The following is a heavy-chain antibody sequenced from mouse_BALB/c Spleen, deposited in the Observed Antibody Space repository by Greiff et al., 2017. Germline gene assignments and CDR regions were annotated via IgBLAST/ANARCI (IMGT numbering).Heavy chain of an antibody. Sequence: VQLQQSGAELVRSGASVKLSCTASGFNIKDYYMHWVKQRPEQGLEWIGWIDPENGDTEYAPKFQGKATMTADTSSNTAYLQLSSLTSEDTAVYYCNAFYDYPAWFAYWGQGTLVTVSA. D-gene: IGHD2-4*01. J-gene: IGHJ3*01. CDR1: GFNIKDYY. CDR3: NAFYDYPAWFAY. CDR2: IDPENGDT. V-gene: IGHV14-4*02.